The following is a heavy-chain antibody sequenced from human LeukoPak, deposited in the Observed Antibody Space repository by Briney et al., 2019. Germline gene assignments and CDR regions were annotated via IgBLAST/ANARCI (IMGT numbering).Heavy chain of an antibody. V-gene: IGHV5-51*01. CDR1: GYSFTTYW. CDR2: IYPGDSDT. J-gene: IGHJ4*02. Sequence: GESLKISCRGSGYSFTTYWIGWVRQMPGKGLEWVGIIYPGDSDTRYRPSFQGQVTISADKSISAAYLQWSSLKASDTAMYYCARDAHIVRGVNPLDYWGQGTLVTVSS. CDR3: ARDAHIVRGVNPLDY. D-gene: IGHD3-10*01.